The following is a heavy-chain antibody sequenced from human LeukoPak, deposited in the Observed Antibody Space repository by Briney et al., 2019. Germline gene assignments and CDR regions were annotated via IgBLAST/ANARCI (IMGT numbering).Heavy chain of an antibody. Sequence: ASVKVSCKASGYTFTGYYIHWVRQAPGQELEWMGWMNSKSGATKYSQKFQGRVTMTRDTSITTAYMELSRLRSDDTAVYYCVRDYGGSVSEHDYWGQGTLVTVSS. CDR2: MNSKSGAT. J-gene: IGHJ4*02. CDR3: VRDYGGSVSEHDY. CDR1: GYTFTGYY. V-gene: IGHV1-2*02. D-gene: IGHD5-12*01.